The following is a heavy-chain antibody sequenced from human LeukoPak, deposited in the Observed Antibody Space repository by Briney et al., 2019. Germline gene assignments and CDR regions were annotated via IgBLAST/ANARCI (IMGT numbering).Heavy chain of an antibody. Sequence: GGSLRLSCAASGFTFSSYEMNWVRQTPGKGLEWVSAIIGSGATTFYADSVKGRFTISRDNSKNTLYLQMNSLRAEDTALYYCAKHIRSGSYNRDFDYWGQGTLVTVSS. CDR1: GFTFSSYE. CDR3: AKHIRSGSYNRDFDY. CDR2: IIGSGATT. J-gene: IGHJ4*02. V-gene: IGHV3-23*01. D-gene: IGHD3-10*01.